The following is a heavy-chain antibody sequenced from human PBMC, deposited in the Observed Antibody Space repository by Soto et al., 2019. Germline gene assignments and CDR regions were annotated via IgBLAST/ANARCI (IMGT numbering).Heavy chain of an antibody. CDR3: ARNRMGGYDSGYYYYYMDV. CDR2: IYYSGST. J-gene: IGHJ6*03. D-gene: IGHD5-12*01. V-gene: IGHV4-59*01. CDR1: GGSSSSYY. Sequence: PLETLSLTCTVSGGSSSSYYWSWIRQPPGKGLEWIGYIYYSGSTNYNPSLKSRVTISVDTSKNQFSLKLSSVTAADTAVYYCARNRMGGYDSGYYYYYMDVWGKGTTVTVSS.